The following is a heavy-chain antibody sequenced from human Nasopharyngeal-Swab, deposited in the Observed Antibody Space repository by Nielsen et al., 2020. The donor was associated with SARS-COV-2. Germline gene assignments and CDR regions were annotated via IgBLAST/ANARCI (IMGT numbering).Heavy chain of an antibody. CDR1: GFTPDYN. Sequence: GESLKISCAVSGFTPDYNMHWVRPVPGKGLEWVSLINGDGYRASYADSVRGRFVVSRDNSKSSVYLQMHSLRNEDTAFYYCVKDRSDYCSTTTCWSDGFDTWGQGTMVTVSS. CDR3: VKDRSDYCSTTTCWSDGFDT. J-gene: IGHJ3*02. CDR2: INGDGYRA. D-gene: IGHD1-1*01. V-gene: IGHV3-43*01.